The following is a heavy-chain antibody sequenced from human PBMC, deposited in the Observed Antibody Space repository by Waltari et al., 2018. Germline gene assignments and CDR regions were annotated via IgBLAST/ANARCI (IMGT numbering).Heavy chain of an antibody. J-gene: IGHJ4*02. V-gene: IGHV3-7*01. CDR3: TRGGRDSSWYWRD. D-gene: IGHD6-13*01. CDR2: IKQDGSEK. Sequence: EVQLVESGGGLAQPGGSLRLHCAASGPSFSNYWMTWVRQASGKGPEWVANIKQDGSEKYYMDSVKGRFTISRDNAKNSLYLQMNNLRVEDTAVYYCTRGGRDSSWYWRDWGQGTLVTVSS. CDR1: GPSFSNYW.